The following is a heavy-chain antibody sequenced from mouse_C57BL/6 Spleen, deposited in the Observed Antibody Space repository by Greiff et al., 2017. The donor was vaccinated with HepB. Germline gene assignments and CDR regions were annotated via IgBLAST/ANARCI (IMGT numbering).Heavy chain of an antibody. Sequence: EVQRVESGPELVKPGASVKISCKASGYSFTGYYMNWVKQSPEKSLEWIGEINPSTGGTTYNQKFKAKATLTVDKSSSTAYMQLKSLTSEDSAVYYCANLSGDYWGQGTTLTVSS. V-gene: IGHV1-42*01. D-gene: IGHD1-3*01. CDR2: INPSTGGT. CDR3: ANLSGDY. CDR1: GYSFTGYY. J-gene: IGHJ2*01.